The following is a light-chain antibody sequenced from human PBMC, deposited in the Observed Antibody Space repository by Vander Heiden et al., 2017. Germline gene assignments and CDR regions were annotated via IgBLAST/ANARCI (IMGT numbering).Light chain of an antibody. CDR3: QQYGSSPRT. J-gene: IGKJ3*01. CDR2: GAS. Sequence: EIGLTRPPGTLSLSPGERATLSCRASQSVSSSYLAWYQQKPGQAPRLLIYGASSRATGIPDMFSGSASGTDFTLTISRLEPEDFAVYYCQQYGSSPRTFGPGTKVDIK. CDR1: QSVSSSY. V-gene: IGKV3-20*01.